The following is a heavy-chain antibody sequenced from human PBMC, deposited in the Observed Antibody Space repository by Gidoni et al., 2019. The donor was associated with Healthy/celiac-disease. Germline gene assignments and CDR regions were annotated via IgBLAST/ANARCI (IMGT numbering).Heavy chain of an antibody. D-gene: IGHD5-12*01. CDR1: GASISSYY. CDR3: AAGDGYNYARDFDY. J-gene: IGHJ4*02. Sequence: QVQLQESGPGLAKPSETLSLTCTVYGASISSYYWSWSRQPPEKGLEWIGYIYYSGRTNSNPSLKSRVTISIDTSKSQFSLKLSSVTAADAAVYYCAAGDGYNYARDFDYWGQGTLVTVSS. CDR2: IYYSGRT. V-gene: IGHV4-59*01.